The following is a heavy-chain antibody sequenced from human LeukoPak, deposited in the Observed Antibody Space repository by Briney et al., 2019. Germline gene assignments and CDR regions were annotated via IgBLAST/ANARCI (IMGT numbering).Heavy chain of an antibody. V-gene: IGHV5-51*01. CDR1: GYGFTCYW. Sequence: GESLQISCKGSGYGFTCYWIAWVRRMPGKGLEWRGMIYPGDSDTKYSPSFQGQVTISAHKSTSTAYLQWSSLKASDTAMYYCARHAQDWSKGDYWGQGTVVTVSS. CDR3: ARHAQDWSKGDY. D-gene: IGHD2-15*01. J-gene: IGHJ4*02. CDR2: IYPGDSDT.